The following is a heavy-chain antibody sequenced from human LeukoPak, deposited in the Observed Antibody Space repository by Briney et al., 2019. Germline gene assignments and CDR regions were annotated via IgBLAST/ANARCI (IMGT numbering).Heavy chain of an antibody. J-gene: IGHJ4*02. Sequence: GGSLRLSCAVSGFIFSSYSMNWVRQAPGKGLEWVSSISSISYIYYAELVKGRFTISRDTAKNSLYLEMNSLRAEDTAVYYCARDQYGDYALDYWGQGTLVTVSS. CDR2: ISSISYI. D-gene: IGHD4-17*01. V-gene: IGHV3-21*01. CDR1: GFIFSSYS. CDR3: ARDQYGDYALDY.